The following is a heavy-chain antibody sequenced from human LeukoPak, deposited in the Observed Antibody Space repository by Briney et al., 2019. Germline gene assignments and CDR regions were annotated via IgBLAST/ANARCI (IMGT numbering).Heavy chain of an antibody. V-gene: IGHV3-7*01. J-gene: IGHJ4*02. CDR2: MKQDGSET. Sequence: GGSLRLSCAASGFTVSSNYMSWVRQAPGKGLEWVATMKQDGSETYYVDSVKGRFTISRDNAKNSLSLQMNSLRAEDTAVYYCARPARGSIDYWGQGTLVTVSS. CDR3: ARPARGSIDY. D-gene: IGHD5-12*01. CDR1: GFTVSSNY.